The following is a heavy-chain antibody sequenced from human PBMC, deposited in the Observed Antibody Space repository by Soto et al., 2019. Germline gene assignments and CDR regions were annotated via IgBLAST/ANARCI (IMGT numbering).Heavy chain of an antibody. Sequence: SETLSLTCTVSRGSINSSYWSWIRQHPGKGLEWIGYIYYSGSTYYNPSLKSRVTISVDTSKNQFSLKLSSVTAADTAVYYCARDLQYSRPFYCMDVWGQGTTVTVSS. D-gene: IGHD6-13*01. J-gene: IGHJ6*02. CDR3: ARDLQYSRPFYCMDV. CDR2: IYYSGST. V-gene: IGHV4-59*06. CDR1: RGSINSSY.